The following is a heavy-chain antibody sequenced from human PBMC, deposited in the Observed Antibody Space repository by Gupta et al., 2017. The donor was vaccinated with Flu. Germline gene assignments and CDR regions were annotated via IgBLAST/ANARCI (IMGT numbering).Heavy chain of an antibody. CDR3: ARSEGYFQH. V-gene: IGHV6-1*01. Sequence: NWIRQSPSRGLEWLGRTYYRSKWHNDYALSVKSRIIVNPDTSKNQFSLQLNSVTPEDTAVYYCARSEGYFQHWGQGTLVTVSS. CDR2: TYYRSKWHN. J-gene: IGHJ1*01.